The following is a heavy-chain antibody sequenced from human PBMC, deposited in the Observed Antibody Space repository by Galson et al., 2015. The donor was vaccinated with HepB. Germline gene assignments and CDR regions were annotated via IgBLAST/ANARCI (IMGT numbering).Heavy chain of an antibody. CDR1: GGSISSYY. CDR2: IYYSGST. Sequence: ETLSLTCTVSGGSISSYYWSWIRQPPGKGLEWIGYIYYSGSTNYNPSLKSRVTISVDTSKNQFSLKLSSVTAADTAVYYCARTEGYNPYYFDYWGQGTLVTVSS. J-gene: IGHJ4*02. CDR3: ARTEGYNPYYFDY. D-gene: IGHD5-24*01. V-gene: IGHV4-59*01.